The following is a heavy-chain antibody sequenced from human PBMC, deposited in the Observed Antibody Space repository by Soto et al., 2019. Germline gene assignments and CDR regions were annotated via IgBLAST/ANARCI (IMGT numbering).Heavy chain of an antibody. J-gene: IGHJ6*03. CDR1: DGSFRGYS. CDR3: ARGRRAWFGELIRGDYYYYMDV. Sequence: DTLSITCAVNDGSFRGYSWSRRRQPPGRGLEWIGEINHSGSTNYNPSLKSRVTISVDTSKNQFSLKLSSVTAADTAVYYCARGRRAWFGELIRGDYYYYMDVWGKGTTVT. D-gene: IGHD3-10*01. V-gene: IGHV4-34*01. CDR2: INHSGST.